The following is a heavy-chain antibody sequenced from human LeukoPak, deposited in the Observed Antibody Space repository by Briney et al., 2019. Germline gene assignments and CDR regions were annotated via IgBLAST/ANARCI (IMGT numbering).Heavy chain of an antibody. CDR1: GYTFTGHF. CDR2: IEPKSGGT. Sequence: GASVKVSCTASGYTFTGHFMHWVRQAPGQGLEWMGWIEPKSGGTHYGHKFQGRVTMTRDTSMSTAYMELSRLKADDTAVYHCAREMGVVPTAIPTVDSWGQGTLVTVSS. V-gene: IGHV1-2*02. D-gene: IGHD2-2*02. CDR3: AREMGVVPTAIPTVDS. J-gene: IGHJ4*02.